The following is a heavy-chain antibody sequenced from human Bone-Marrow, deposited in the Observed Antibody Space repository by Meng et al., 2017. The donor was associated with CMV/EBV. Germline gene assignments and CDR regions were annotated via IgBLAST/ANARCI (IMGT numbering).Heavy chain of an antibody. CDR2: IHPSDSAT. D-gene: IGHD2-15*01. CDR1: GYSFTSYW. V-gene: IGHV5-51*01. Sequence: GESLKIPRKGSGYSFTSYWIGWVRQMPGKGLEWMGSIHPSDSATRYNPSFQGQVSISADKSSSTAYLQWRSLTASDTAMYYCARYLSGGAALLRYWGQGTLVTVSS. CDR3: ARYLSGGAALLRY. J-gene: IGHJ4*02.